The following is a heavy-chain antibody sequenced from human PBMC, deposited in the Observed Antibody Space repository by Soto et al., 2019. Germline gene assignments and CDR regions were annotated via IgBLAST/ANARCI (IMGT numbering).Heavy chain of an antibody. Sequence: GGSLRLSCAASGFTFSSYGMHWVRQAPGKGLEWVAVISYDGSNKYYADSVKGRFTISRDNSKNTLYLQMNSLRAEDTAVYYCATDRAGTTFLYYYYGMDVWGQGTTVTVSS. D-gene: IGHD1-1*01. V-gene: IGHV3-30*03. CDR2: ISYDGSNK. J-gene: IGHJ6*02. CDR3: ATDRAGTTFLYYYYGMDV. CDR1: GFTFSSYG.